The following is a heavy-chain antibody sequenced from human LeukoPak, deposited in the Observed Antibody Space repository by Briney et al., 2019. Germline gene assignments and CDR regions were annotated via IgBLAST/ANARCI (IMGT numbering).Heavy chain of an antibody. J-gene: IGHJ6*02. CDR3: ARGLAGTTYYYGMDV. CDR1: GGSFSGYY. D-gene: IGHD1-7*01. Sequence: PSETLSLTCAVYGGSFSGYYWSWIRQPPGKGLEWIGEVNHSGSTNYNPSLKSRVTISVDTSKNQSSLKLSSVTAADTAVYYCARGLAGTTYYYGMDVWGQGTTVTVSS. CDR2: VNHSGST. V-gene: IGHV4-34*01.